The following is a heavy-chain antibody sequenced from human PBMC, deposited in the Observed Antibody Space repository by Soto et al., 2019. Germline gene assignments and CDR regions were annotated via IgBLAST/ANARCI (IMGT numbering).Heavy chain of an antibody. J-gene: IGHJ6*02. CDR2: IIPIFGTA. D-gene: IGHD2-21*02. Sequence: SVKVSCKASGGTFSSYAISWVRQAPGQGLEWMGGIIPIFGTANYAQKFQGRVTITADESTSTAYMELSSLRSEDTAVYYCARDTYCGGDCYSNLYYYYGMDVWG. CDR3: ARDTYCGGDCYSNLYYYYGMDV. CDR1: GGTFSSYA. V-gene: IGHV1-69*13.